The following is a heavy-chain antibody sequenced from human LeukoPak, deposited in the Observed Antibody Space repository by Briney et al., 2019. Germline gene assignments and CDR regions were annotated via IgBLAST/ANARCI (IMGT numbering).Heavy chain of an antibody. CDR3: ARGTGLYYDFWSGYYLSL. D-gene: IGHD3-3*01. J-gene: IGHJ4*02. CDR2: INPNSGGT. CDR1: GYTFSGYY. Sequence: ASVKVSCKASGYTFSGYYMHWVRQAPGQGLEWMGWINPNSGGTNYAQKFQGRVTLTRDTSISTAYMELSRLRSDDTAVYYCARGTGLYYDFWSGYYLSLWGQGTLVTVSS. V-gene: IGHV1-2*02.